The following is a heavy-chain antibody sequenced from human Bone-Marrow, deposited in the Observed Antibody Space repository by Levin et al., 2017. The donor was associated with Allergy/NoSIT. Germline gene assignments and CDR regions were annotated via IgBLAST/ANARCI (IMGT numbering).Heavy chain of an antibody. CDR3: VGGPNCGDRPDFFEY. V-gene: IGHV3-7*01. J-gene: IGHJ4*02. CDR2: IKQDGDEK. CDR1: GFTFSNHW. D-gene: IGHD4-17*01. Sequence: GGSLRLSCAASGFTFSNHWMIWVRQTPRKGLECVAHIKQDGDEKTYMDSVKGRFTISRDNAENSLYLQMSSLRVEDTAVYYCVGGPNCGDRPDFFEYWGQGTLVTVSS.